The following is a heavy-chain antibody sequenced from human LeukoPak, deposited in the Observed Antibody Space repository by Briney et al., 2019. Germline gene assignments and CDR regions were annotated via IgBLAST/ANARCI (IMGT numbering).Heavy chain of an antibody. CDR3: ASLIAAAGSYDYVWGSYPPGDY. CDR1: GYTFTSYG. Sequence: ASVKVSCKASGYTFTSYGISWVRQAPGQGLEWMGWISAYNGNTNYAQKLQGRVTMTTDTSTSTAYMELRSLRSDDTAVYYCASLIAAAGSYDYVWGSYPPGDYWGQGTLVTVSS. V-gene: IGHV1-18*01. CDR2: ISAYNGNT. J-gene: IGHJ4*02. D-gene: IGHD3-16*02.